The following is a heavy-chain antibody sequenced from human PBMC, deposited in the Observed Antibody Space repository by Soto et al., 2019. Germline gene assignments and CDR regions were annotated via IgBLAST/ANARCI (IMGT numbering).Heavy chain of an antibody. CDR2: IYYNGTT. J-gene: IGHJ3*02. V-gene: IGHV4-61*01. Sequence: SETLSLTCTVIGGSIRSPNFSWSWIRQHPGKGPEWIGNIYYNGTTTYSPSLKSRVTISVDPSKNQFSLKLSSVTAADTAVYYCARDSGTYYDILTGQDAFDIWGQGTMVTVSS. D-gene: IGHD3-9*01. CDR1: GGSIRSPNFS. CDR3: ARDSGTYYDILTGQDAFDI.